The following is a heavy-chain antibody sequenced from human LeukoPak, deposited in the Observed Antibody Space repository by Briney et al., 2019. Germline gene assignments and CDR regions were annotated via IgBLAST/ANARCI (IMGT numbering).Heavy chain of an antibody. CDR3: ARGSTT. V-gene: IGHV4-34*01. D-gene: IGHD1-26*01. CDR1: GGSFSGYY. CDR2: IYHSGST. J-gene: IGHJ4*02. Sequence: SETLSLTCAVYGGSFSGYYWSWIRQPPGKGLEWIGEIYHSGSTNYNPSLKSRVTISVDKSKNQFSLKLSSVTAADTAVYYCARGSTTWGQGTLVTVSS.